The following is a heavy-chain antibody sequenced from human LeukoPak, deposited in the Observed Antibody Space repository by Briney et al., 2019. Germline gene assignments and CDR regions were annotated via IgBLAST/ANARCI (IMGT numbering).Heavy chain of an antibody. D-gene: IGHD2-15*01. CDR3: VLGYCSGGSCGGWFSRIEAFDY. CDR1: GGSFSGYY. Sequence: PSETLSLTCAVYGGSFSGYYWGWIRQPPGKGLEWIGSIYYSGSTYYNPSLKSRVTILVDTSKNQFSLKLSSVTAADTAVYYCVLGYCSGGSCGGWFSRIEAFDYWGQGTLVTVSS. J-gene: IGHJ4*02. CDR2: IYYSGST. V-gene: IGHV4-34*01.